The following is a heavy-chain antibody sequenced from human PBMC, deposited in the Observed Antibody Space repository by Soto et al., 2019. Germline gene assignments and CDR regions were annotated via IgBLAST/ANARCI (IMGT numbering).Heavy chain of an antibody. D-gene: IGHD6-13*01. V-gene: IGHV3-30*03. CDR2: ISYDGSNK. CDR1: GFTFSSYG. J-gene: IGHJ4*02. Sequence: GSLRLSCAASGFTFSSYGMHWVRQAPGKGLEWVAVISYDGSNKYYADSVKGRFTISRDNSKNTLYLQMNSLRAEDTAVYYCARDGTPFSAAAGQKLDYWGQGTLVTV. CDR3: ARDGTPFSAAAGQKLDY.